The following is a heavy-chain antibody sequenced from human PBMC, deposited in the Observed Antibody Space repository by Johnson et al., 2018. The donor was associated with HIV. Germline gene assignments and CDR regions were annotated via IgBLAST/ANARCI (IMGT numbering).Heavy chain of an antibody. CDR1: GFTVSSNY. Sequence: MQLVESGGGLVQPGGSLRLSCAASGFTVSSNYMSWVRQAPGKGLEWVSVIYSGGSTYYADSVKGRFTISRDNSKNTLYLQMNSLSAADTAVYYCARVHSGGAFDIWGQGTMVTVSS. V-gene: IGHV3-66*01. CDR3: ARVHSGGAFDI. J-gene: IGHJ3*02. CDR2: IYSGGST.